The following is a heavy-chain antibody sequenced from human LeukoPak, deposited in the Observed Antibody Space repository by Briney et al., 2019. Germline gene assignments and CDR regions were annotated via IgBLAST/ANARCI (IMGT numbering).Heavy chain of an antibody. J-gene: IGHJ4*02. CDR2: ISTNGGGT. CDR3: ARYCSGVSCYSGYDY. CDR1: GFTFSTYA. V-gene: IGHV3-64*01. D-gene: IGHD2-15*01. Sequence: GGSLRLSCAASGFTFSTYAMHWVRQTPGKGLEYVSAISTNGGGTYYANSVKGRFTISRDNSKYTLYLQMGSLRAEDMAVYYCARYCSGVSCYSGYDYWGQGTLVTVSS.